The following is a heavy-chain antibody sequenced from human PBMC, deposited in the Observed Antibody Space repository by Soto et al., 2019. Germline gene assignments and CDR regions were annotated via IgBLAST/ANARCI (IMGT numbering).Heavy chain of an antibody. D-gene: IGHD3-22*01. V-gene: IGHV4-39*01. CDR3: ARQRGYYDSSYFDY. J-gene: IGHJ4*02. CDR1: GGSISSSSYY. Sequence: SETLSLTCTVSGGSISSSSYYWGWIRQPPGKGLEWIGSIYYSGSTYYNPSLKSRVTISVDTSKNQFSLKLSSVTAADTAVYYCARQRGYYDSSYFDYWGQETLVTVSS. CDR2: IYYSGST.